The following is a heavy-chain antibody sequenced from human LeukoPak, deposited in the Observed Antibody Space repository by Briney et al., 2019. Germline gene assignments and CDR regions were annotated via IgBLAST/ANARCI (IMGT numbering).Heavy chain of an antibody. V-gene: IGHV4-59*12. CDR3: ARDHSGSYSYYHYYYGLDV. Sequence: KPSETLSLTCTVSGGSLSKYYWSWIRQAPGKGLEWIGNIYNTGSTNYNPSLMSRVTILVDTSKNQFSLKLSSVTAADTAVYYCARDHSGSYSYYHYYYGLDVWGQGTAVSVSS. D-gene: IGHD1-26*01. J-gene: IGHJ6*02. CDR2: IYNTGST. CDR1: GGSLSKYY.